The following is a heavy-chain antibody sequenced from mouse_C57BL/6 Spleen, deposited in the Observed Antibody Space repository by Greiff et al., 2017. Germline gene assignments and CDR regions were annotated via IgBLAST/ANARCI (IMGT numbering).Heavy chain of an antibody. CDR1: GYTFTSYW. Sequence: VQLQQPGAELVKPGASVKMSCKASGYTFTSYWITWVKQRPGQGLEWIGDIYPGSGSTNYNDKFKSKATMTVDTSSSTAYMQLSSLTSEDSAVYDGARGRITTVVAPGYWGQGTTLTVSS. J-gene: IGHJ2*01. V-gene: IGHV1-55*01. CDR3: ARGRITTVVAPGY. D-gene: IGHD1-1*01. CDR2: IYPGSGST.